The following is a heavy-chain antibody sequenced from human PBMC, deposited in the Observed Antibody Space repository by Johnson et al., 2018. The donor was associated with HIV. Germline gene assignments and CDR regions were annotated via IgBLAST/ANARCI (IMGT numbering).Heavy chain of an antibody. CDR1: GFTFSSYA. CDR3: AKGENDYGDYGLDAFDI. D-gene: IGHD4-17*01. J-gene: IGHJ3*02. V-gene: IGHV3-30-3*01. Sequence: QMLLVESGGGVVQPGRSLRLSCAASGFTFSSYAMHWVRQAPGQGLEWVAVISYDGSNKYYADSVKGRFTVSRDNSKNTLYLQINSLRPEDTAVYYCAKGENDYGDYGLDAFDIWGQGTMVTVSA. CDR2: ISYDGSNK.